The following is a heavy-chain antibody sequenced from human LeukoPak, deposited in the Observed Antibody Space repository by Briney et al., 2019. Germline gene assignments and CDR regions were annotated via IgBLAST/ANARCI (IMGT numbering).Heavy chain of an antibody. Sequence: PGGSLRLSCAASGFTFHDYAMHWVRQAPGKGLEYVSVIRGGGGVQYYAASVKGRFTISRDNAKNSLYLQMNSLRAEDTAVYYCARDVFWRGSGSSSFDYWGQGTLVTVSS. D-gene: IGHD3-10*01. V-gene: IGHV3-21*01. J-gene: IGHJ4*02. CDR1: GFTFHDYA. CDR3: ARDVFWRGSGSSSFDY. CDR2: IRGGGGVQ.